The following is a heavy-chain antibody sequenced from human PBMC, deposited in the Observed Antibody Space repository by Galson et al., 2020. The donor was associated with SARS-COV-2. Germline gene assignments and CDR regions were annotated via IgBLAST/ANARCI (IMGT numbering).Heavy chain of an antibody. J-gene: IGHJ6*02. D-gene: IGHD6-6*01. CDR1: GFSFRNYG. CDR2: LSYDGGKE. V-gene: IGHV3-30*04. Sequence: GGSLRLSCAASGFSFRNYGIHWVRQAPGKGLEWVAFLSYDGGKEYYTDSVEGRFTISRDNSKNTLDLQMNSLTIEDTAVYYCVREYSTSSGFYYNGMDLWGQGTTVTVSS. CDR3: VREYSTSSGFYYNGMDL.